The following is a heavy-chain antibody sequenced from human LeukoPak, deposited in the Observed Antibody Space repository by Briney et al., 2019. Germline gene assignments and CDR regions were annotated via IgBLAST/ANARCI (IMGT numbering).Heavy chain of an antibody. CDR1: GFTFGDYA. V-gene: IGHV3-49*03. Sequence: GGSLRLSCTVSGFTFGDYAMSWFRQAPGKGLEWVGFIRGNTYGGTTEYAASVKGRFTISRDDSKSIAYLQMNSLKTEDTAVYYCTRDLNGGDYWGQGTLVTVSS. CDR2: IRGNTYGGTT. J-gene: IGHJ4*02. D-gene: IGHD1-1*01. CDR3: TRDLNGGDY.